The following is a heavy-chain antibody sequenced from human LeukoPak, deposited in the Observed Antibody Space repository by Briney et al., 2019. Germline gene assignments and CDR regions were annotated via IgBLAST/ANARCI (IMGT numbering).Heavy chain of an antibody. CDR1: GLTVSTNY. J-gene: IGHJ4*02. D-gene: IGHD3-22*01. CDR2: IHSDGST. CDR3: ARDLDYFDSSGSHRRRNYFDY. Sequence: GGSLRLSCAASGLTVSTNYMTWVRQAPGKGLEGVSIIHSDGSTYYADSVKGRFTISRDNYKNTLYLQMNSLRGEDTAMYYCARDLDYFDSSGSHRRRNYFDYWGQGTLVTVSS. V-gene: IGHV3-53*01.